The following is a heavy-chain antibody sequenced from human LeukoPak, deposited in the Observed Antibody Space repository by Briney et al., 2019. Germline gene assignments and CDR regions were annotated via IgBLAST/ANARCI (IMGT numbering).Heavy chain of an antibody. CDR3: AKLTSSYCSSTSCPDPFDY. CDR2: ISGSGGST. Sequence: GGSLRLSCAASGFTFSSYAMSWVRQAPGKGLEWVSAISGSGGSTYYADSVKGRFTISRDNSKNTLYLQMNSLRAEDTAVYYCAKLTSSYCSSTSCPDPFDYWGQGTLVTVSS. V-gene: IGHV3-23*01. J-gene: IGHJ4*02. D-gene: IGHD2-2*01. CDR1: GFTFSSYA.